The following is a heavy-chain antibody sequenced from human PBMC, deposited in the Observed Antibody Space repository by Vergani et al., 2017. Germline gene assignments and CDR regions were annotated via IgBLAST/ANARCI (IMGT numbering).Heavy chain of an antibody. CDR2: ISYDGSNK. Sequence: QVQLVESGGGVVQPGRSLRLSCGASGFTFSTYTMHWVRQAPGKGLEWVAVISYDGSNKYYADSVKGRFTISRDNSKNTLYLQMNSLRAEDTAVYYCARGDMWSTVTTMWDWGQGTLVTVSS. D-gene: IGHD4-11*01. J-gene: IGHJ4*02. CDR1: GFTFSTYT. V-gene: IGHV3-30-3*01. CDR3: ARGDMWSTVTTMWD.